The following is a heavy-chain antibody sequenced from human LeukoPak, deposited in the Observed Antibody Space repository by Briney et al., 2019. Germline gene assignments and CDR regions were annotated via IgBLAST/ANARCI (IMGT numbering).Heavy chain of an antibody. J-gene: IGHJ4*02. Sequence: ASVKVSCKASGYTFTSYDFNWVRQATGQRPEWMGWMSPNSGDTGYAQKFQDRVTMTRNTSISTAYMELSSLRSDDTAVYYCARGPPNWGYDYWGPGTLVSVSS. V-gene: IGHV1-8*01. CDR2: MSPNSGDT. CDR1: GYTFTSYD. D-gene: IGHD7-27*01. CDR3: ARGPPNWGYDY.